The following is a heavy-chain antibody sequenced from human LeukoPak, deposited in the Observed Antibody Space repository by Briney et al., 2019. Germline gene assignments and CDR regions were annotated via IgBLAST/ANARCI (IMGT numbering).Heavy chain of an antibody. Sequence: GGSLRLSCAGSGFTFSSYNMYWVRQDPERGLEWVAAISGESAYIFYADSVKGRFTISRDNAKNSLYLQMNSLRPEDTAFYFCAKDIYASIFYYFHSWGQGTLVTVSS. CDR3: AKDIYASIFYYFHS. CDR2: ISGESAYI. V-gene: IGHV3-21*04. J-gene: IGHJ4*02. CDR1: GFTFSSYN. D-gene: IGHD2-21*01.